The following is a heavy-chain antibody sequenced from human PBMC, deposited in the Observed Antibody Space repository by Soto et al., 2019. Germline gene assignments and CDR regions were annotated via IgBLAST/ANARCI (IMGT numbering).Heavy chain of an antibody. CDR2: INPSGGST. CDR3: ARDQRGAYDF. D-gene: IGHD3-3*01. V-gene: IGHV1-46*01. Sequence: QVQLVQSGAEVKKPGASVKVSCKASGYSFTTYYINWMRQAPGQGLEWMGIINPSGGSTTYAQKFQGRVTMTRDTSTSTFYMELSSLRSEDTAIYYCARDQRGAYDFWGQGSLVTVSS. CDR1: GYSFTTYY. J-gene: IGHJ4*02.